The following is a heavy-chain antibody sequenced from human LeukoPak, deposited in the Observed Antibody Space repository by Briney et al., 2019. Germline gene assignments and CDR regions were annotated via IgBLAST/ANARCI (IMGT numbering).Heavy chain of an antibody. CDR3: ARVLGYCSSTSCYHNWFDP. CDR2: IKQDGSEK. D-gene: IGHD2-2*01. V-gene: IGHV3-7*01. J-gene: IGHJ5*02. CDR1: GFTFSSYW. Sequence: GGSLRLSCAASGFTFSSYWMSWVRQAPGKGLEWVANIKQDGSEKYYVDSVKGRFTISRDNAKNSLYLQMNSLRAEDTAVYYCARVLGYCSSTSCYHNWFDPWGQGTLVTVSS.